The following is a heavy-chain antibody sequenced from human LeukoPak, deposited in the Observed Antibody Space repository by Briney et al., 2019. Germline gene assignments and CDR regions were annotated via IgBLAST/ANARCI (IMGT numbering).Heavy chain of an antibody. J-gene: IGHJ4*02. CDR3: ARYSGVRGYSGYDLDY. Sequence: SETLSLTCTVSGGSISSSSYYWGWIRQPAGKGLEWIGRIYTSGSTNYNPSLKSRVTMSVDTSKNQFSLKLSSVTAADTAVYYCARYSGVRGYSGYDLDYWGQGTLVTVSS. D-gene: IGHD5-12*01. CDR1: GGSISSSSYY. V-gene: IGHV4-61*02. CDR2: IYTSGST.